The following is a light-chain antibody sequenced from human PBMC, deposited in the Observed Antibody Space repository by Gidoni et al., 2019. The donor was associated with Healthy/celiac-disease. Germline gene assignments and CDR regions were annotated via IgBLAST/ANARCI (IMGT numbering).Light chain of an antibody. V-gene: IGKV1-39*01. CDR2: AAS. CDR3: RQSDSAHRS. J-gene: IGKJ2*04. CDR1: QSITNY. Sequence: DIQMTQSPSSLSASVGDRVTITCRASQSITNYLNWYQQKPGKAPKLLTYAASNLQSGVPSRFSGSGSRTDFTLAISSLQPEDFATYYCRQSDSAHRSFGQGTKLEIK.